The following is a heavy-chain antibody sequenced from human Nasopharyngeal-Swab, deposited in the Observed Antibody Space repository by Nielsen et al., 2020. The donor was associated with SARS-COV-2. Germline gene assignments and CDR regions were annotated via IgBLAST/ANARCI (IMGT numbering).Heavy chain of an antibody. Sequence: GSLRLSCAVSGGSISSSNWWSWVRQPPGKGLEYIGEIYHSGSTNYNPSLKSRVTISVDKSKNQFSLKLSSVTAADTAVYYCARVKREWLGIYYYYMDVWGKGTTVTVSS. D-gene: IGHD6-19*01. V-gene: IGHV4-4*02. CDR3: ARVKREWLGIYYYYMDV. J-gene: IGHJ6*03. CDR2: IYHSGST. CDR1: GGSISSSNW.